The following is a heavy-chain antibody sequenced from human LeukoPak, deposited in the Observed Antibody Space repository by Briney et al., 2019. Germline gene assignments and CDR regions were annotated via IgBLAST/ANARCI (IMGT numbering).Heavy chain of an antibody. CDR2: INHSGST. V-gene: IGHV4-34*01. Sequence: PSETLSLTCAVYGGSFSGYYWSWIRQPPGKGLEWIGEINHSGSTNYNPSLKSRVTISVDTSKNQFSLKLSSVTAADTAVYYCARTYYDFWSGYYTVLNDYWGQGTLVTVSS. D-gene: IGHD3-3*01. CDR1: GGSFSGYY. J-gene: IGHJ4*02. CDR3: ARTYYDFWSGYYTVLNDY.